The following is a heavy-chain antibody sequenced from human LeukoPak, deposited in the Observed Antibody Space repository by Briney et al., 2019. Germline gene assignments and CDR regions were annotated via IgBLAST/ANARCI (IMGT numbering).Heavy chain of an antibody. CDR2: ISAYNGNT. Sequence: ASVKVSCKASGYTFTSYGISWVRQAPGQGLEWMGWISAYNGNTNYAQKFQGRVTMTRNTSISTAYMELSSLRSEDTAVYYCARGGAAAGTGDYWGQGALVTVSS. CDR3: ARGGAAAGTGDY. V-gene: IGHV1-18*01. D-gene: IGHD6-13*01. J-gene: IGHJ4*02. CDR1: GYTFTSYG.